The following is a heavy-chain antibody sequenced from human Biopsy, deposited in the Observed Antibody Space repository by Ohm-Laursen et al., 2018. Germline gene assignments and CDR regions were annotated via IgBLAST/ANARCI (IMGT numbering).Heavy chain of an antibody. J-gene: IGHJ3*02. V-gene: IGHV4-59*01. CDR3: ARVEAGTYDALDI. CDR1: GGSMTGYE. D-gene: IGHD1-26*01. Sequence: GTLSLTCSVSGGSMTGYEWSWIRLAPGKGLEWIGYIYYSGGTKYNPSLASRVTFSVDMSKSQFSLKLYSVTAADTAVYYCARVEAGTYDALDIWGQGTMVPVSS. CDR2: IYYSGGT.